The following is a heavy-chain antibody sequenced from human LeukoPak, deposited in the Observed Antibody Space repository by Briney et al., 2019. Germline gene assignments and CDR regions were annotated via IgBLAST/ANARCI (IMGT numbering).Heavy chain of an antibody. D-gene: IGHD2-2*01. CDR1: GFSFSSYE. CDR2: ISSSGSTI. Sequence: QPGRSLRLSCAASGFSFSSYEMNWVRQAPGKGLEWVSYISSSGSTIYYADSVKGRFTISRDNAKNSLYLQMNSLRAEDTAVYYCARDYPSWAEDIVVVPSAYVYDYWGQGTLVTVSS. J-gene: IGHJ4*02. CDR3: ARDYPSWAEDIVVVPSAYVYDY. V-gene: IGHV3-48*03.